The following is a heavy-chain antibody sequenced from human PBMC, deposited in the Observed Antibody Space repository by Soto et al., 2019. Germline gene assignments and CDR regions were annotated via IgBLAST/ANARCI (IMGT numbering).Heavy chain of an antibody. Sequence: ASVKVSCKASGYTFTSYAMHWVRQATGQRLEWMGWINAGNGNTKYSQKFQGRVTITRDTSASTAYMELSSLRSEDTAVYYCARVSGWYYFDYWGQGTLVTVSS. CDR2: INAGNGNT. D-gene: IGHD6-19*01. V-gene: IGHV1-3*01. CDR1: GYTFTSYA. CDR3: ARVSGWYYFDY. J-gene: IGHJ4*02.